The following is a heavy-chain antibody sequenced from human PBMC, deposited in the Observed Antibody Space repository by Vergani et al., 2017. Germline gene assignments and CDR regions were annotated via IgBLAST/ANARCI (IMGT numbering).Heavy chain of an antibody. CDR3: ERNYYYGSGSYSSFDY. D-gene: IGHD3-10*01. Sequence: QVQLVQSGAEVKKPGSSVKVSCKASGGTFSSYAISWVRQAPGQGLEWMGGIIPIFGTANYAQKFQGRVTITADESTSTAYMELSSLRSEDTAVYYCERNYYYGSGSYSSFDYWGQGTLVTVSS. CDR1: GGTFSSYA. J-gene: IGHJ4*02. V-gene: IGHV1-69*12. CDR2: IIPIFGTA.